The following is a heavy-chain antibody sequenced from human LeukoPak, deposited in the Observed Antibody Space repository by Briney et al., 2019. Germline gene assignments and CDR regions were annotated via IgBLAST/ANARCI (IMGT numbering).Heavy chain of an antibody. V-gene: IGHV4-30-2*01. CDR2: IYHSGST. Sequence: SETLSLTCAVSGGSISSGGYSWSWIRQPPGKGLEWIGYIYHSGSTYYNPSLKSRVAISVDRSKNQFSLKLSSVTAADTAVYYCARGGMVNPFDYWGQGTLVTVSS. CDR3: ARGGMVNPFDY. CDR1: GGSISSGGYS. D-gene: IGHD5-18*01. J-gene: IGHJ4*02.